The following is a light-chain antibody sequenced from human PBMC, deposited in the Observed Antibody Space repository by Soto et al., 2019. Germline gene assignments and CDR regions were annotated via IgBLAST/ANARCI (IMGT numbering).Light chain of an antibody. Sequence: QSVLTQPPSVSAAPGQKVTISCSGSGSNIGNNYVSWYQQLPRTAPKLLIYDTNNRPSGRPARFYGSKSGTSATLGITGLQTGDEADYCCGTWDISLSAVVFGGGTKLTVL. J-gene: IGLJ2*01. V-gene: IGLV1-51*01. CDR2: DTN. CDR3: GTWDISLSAVV. CDR1: GSNIGNNY.